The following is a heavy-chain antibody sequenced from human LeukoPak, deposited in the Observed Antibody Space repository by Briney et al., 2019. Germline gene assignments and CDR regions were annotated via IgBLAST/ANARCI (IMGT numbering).Heavy chain of an antibody. J-gene: IGHJ5*02. CDR2: ISSSSSYI. Sequence: GGSLRLSCAASGFTFSSYSMNWVRQAPGKGLEWGSSISSSSSYIYYADSVKGRFTISRDNAKNSLYLQMNSLRAEDTAVYYCVVVVVPAAIKWFDPWGQGTLVTVSS. CDR1: GFTFSSYS. V-gene: IGHV3-21*01. CDR3: VVVVVPAAIKWFDP. D-gene: IGHD2-2*01.